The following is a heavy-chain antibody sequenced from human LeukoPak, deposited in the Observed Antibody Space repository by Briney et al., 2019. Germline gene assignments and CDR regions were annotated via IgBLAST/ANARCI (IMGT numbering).Heavy chain of an antibody. CDR1: GFTFSSYA. Sequence: GGSLRLSCAASGFTFSSYAMSWVRQAPGKGLEWVSAISGSGGSTYYADSVKGRFTISRDNSKNTMYLQMNSLGAEDTAVYYCAKIASSSWGYFDYWGQGTLVTVSS. V-gene: IGHV3-23*01. D-gene: IGHD3-16*01. J-gene: IGHJ4*02. CDR2: ISGSGGST. CDR3: AKIASSSWGYFDY.